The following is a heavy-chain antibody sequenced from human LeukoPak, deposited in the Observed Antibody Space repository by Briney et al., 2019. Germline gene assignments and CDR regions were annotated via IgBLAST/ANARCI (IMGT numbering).Heavy chain of an antibody. CDR1: GGSISSYY. CDR3: ARGRDSRGYQFKGFDS. CDR2: IYYSGST. V-gene: IGHV4-59*08. J-gene: IGHJ4*02. D-gene: IGHD3-22*01. Sequence: PSETLSLTCTVSGGSISSYYWSWIRQPPGKGLEWIGYIYYSGSTNYNPSLKSRVTISIDTSKNEFSLALSSVTAADTAVYYCARGRDSRGYQFKGFDSWGQGTLVTVSS.